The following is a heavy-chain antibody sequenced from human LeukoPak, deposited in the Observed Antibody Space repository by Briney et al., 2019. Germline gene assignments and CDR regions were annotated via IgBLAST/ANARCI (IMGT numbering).Heavy chain of an antibody. CDR3: ARDLGVMVRAFDI. V-gene: IGHV4-59*01. CDR1: GGSISSYY. CDR2: IYYSGST. D-gene: IGHD5-18*01. Sequence: SETLSLTCTVSGGSISSYYWSWIRQPPGKRLEWIGYIYYSGSTSYNPSLKSRVTISVDTSKNQISLRLSSVTAADTAVYYCARDLGVMVRAFDIWGQGTMVTVSS. J-gene: IGHJ3*02.